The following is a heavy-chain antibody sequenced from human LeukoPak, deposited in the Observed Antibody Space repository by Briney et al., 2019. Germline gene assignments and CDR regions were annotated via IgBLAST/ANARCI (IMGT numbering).Heavy chain of an antibody. CDR1: GYTFTGYY. CDR3: ARDLVAVAGTPLWYFDY. Sequence: ASVKVSCKASGYTFTGYYMHWVRQAPGQGLEWMGWINPNSGGTNYAQKFQGRVTMTRDTSISTDYMELSRLRSDDTAVYYCARDLVAVAGTPLWYFDYWGQGTLVTVSS. CDR2: INPNSGGT. D-gene: IGHD6-19*01. J-gene: IGHJ4*02. V-gene: IGHV1-2*02.